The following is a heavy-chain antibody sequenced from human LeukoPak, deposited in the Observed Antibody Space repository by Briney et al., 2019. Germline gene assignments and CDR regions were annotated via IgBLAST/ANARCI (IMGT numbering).Heavy chain of an antibody. Sequence: GGSLRLSCAASGFTSSSYWMSWVRQAPGKGLEWVANIKQDGSEKYYVDSVKGRFTISRDNAKNSLYLQMNSLRAEDTAVYYCFTIFGVATLNWFGPWGQGTLVTVSS. V-gene: IGHV3-7*01. CDR2: IKQDGSEK. CDR1: GFTSSSYW. D-gene: IGHD3-3*01. CDR3: FTIFGVATLNWFGP. J-gene: IGHJ5*02.